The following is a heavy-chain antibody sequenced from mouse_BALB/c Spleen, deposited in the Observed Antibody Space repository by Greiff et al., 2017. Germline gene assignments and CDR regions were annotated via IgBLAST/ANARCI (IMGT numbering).Heavy chain of an antibody. CDR3: TRYYGSSGDY. CDR1: GFTFSNYW. Sequence: EVQRVESGGGLVQPGGSMKLSCVASGFTFSNYWMNWVRQSPEKGLEWVAEIRLKSNNYATHYAESVKGRFTISRDDSKSSVYLQMNNLRAEDTGIYYCTRYYGSSGDYWGQGTTLTVSS. V-gene: IGHV6-6*02. CDR2: IRLKSNNYAT. J-gene: IGHJ2*01. D-gene: IGHD1-1*01.